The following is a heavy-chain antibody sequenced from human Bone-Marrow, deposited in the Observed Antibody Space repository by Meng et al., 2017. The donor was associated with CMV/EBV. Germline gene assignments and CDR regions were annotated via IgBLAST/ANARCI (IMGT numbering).Heavy chain of an antibody. CDR3: SRSIGIDF. J-gene: IGHJ4*01. CDR2: INPNSGGT. Sequence: ASVKVSCKASGYTVTDYCMHWVRQAPGQGLEWMGWINPNSGGTNYAQKFQGRVTMTRDTSISKTYMELSRLRSDDTTVYYCSRSIGIDFWGQGTLVTVSS. V-gene: IGHV1-2*02. CDR1: GYTVTDYC. D-gene: IGHD1-14*01.